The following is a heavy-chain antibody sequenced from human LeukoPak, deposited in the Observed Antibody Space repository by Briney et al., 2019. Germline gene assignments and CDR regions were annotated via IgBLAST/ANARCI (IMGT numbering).Heavy chain of an antibody. CDR2: ISYEKNEE. D-gene: IGHD2-15*01. J-gene: IGHJ4*02. CDR1: GFTLTSYG. CDR3: VKGRSGSSYSPSDS. V-gene: IGHV3-30*18. Sequence: GGSLRLSCAASGFTLTSYGMHWVRQAPGKGLEWVAVISYEKNEEFYADSVKGRSTISRDSSTNTLYLQMNSLRPEDTAVYYCVKGRSGSSYSPSDSWGQGTLVTVFS.